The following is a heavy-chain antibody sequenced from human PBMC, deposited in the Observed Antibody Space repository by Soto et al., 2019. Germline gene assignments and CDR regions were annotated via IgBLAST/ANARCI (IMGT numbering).Heavy chain of an antibody. D-gene: IGHD6-19*01. CDR1: GYTFTSYA. CDR3: ARVPHSSGGSRGWFCDY. CDR2: INAGNGNT. V-gene: IGHV1-3*01. J-gene: IGHJ4*02. Sequence: QVQLVQSGAEVKKPGASVKVSCKASGYTFTSYALHWVRQAPGQRHEWMGWINAGNGNTKYSQKFQGRVTITRDTSASSADMELCSLRSEDTAVYYCARVPHSSGGSRGWFCDYWGQGTLGTVAS.